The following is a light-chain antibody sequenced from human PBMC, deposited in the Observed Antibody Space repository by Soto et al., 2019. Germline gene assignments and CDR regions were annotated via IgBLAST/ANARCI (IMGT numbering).Light chain of an antibody. J-gene: IGKJ1*01. CDR3: QKYNSVPWT. V-gene: IGKV1-27*01. CDR1: QGISHY. Sequence: DIQMTQSPSSLSASLGDRVTITCRASQGISHYVAWYQQKPGKDPKLLIYAASTLQPGVPPRFSGSGSGTDFTLTITSLQPEDVAAYYCQKYNSVPWTFGQGTKVEIK. CDR2: AAS.